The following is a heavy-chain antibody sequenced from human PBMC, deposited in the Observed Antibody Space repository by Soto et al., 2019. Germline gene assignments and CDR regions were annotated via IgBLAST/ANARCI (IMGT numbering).Heavy chain of an antibody. CDR3: ARDXLPTYYYDSSGYYYFDY. D-gene: IGHD3-22*01. CDR1: GGTFSSYA. CDR2: IIPIFGTA. V-gene: IGHV1-69*13. J-gene: IGHJ4*02. Sequence: SVKLSCKASGGTFSSYAISWVRQAPGQGLEWMGGIIPIFGTANYAQKFQGRVTITADESTSTAYMELSSLRSEDTAVYYCARDXLPTYYYDSSGYYYFDYWGQGTLVTVSS.